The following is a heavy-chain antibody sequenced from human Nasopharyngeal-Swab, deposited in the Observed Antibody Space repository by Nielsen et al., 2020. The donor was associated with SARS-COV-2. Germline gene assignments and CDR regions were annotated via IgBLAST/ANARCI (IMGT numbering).Heavy chain of an antibody. V-gene: IGHV3-48*04. CDR3: ARDGLDYDFWSAYFMDV. D-gene: IGHD3-3*01. Sequence: GESLKISCAASGFTFSSYSMNWVRQAPGKGLEWVSYISSSDTIYYADSVKGRFTISRDNAKNSLYLQMNSLRAEDTAVYYCARDGLDYDFWSAYFMDVWGQGTTVTVSS. CDR1: GFTFSSYS. J-gene: IGHJ6*02. CDR2: ISSSDTI.